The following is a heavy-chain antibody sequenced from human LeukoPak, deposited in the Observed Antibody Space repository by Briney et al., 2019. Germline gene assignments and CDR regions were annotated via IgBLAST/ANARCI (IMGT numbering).Heavy chain of an antibody. Sequence: WASVKVSCTASGGTFSTYAISWVRQAPGQGLEWMGGIIPIFGTANYAQKFQDRVTITADESTSTTYMELSSLRSDDTAVYYCARDRSFDPWGQGTLVTVSS. CDR2: IIPIFGTA. CDR1: GGTFSTYA. CDR3: ARDRSFDP. V-gene: IGHV1-69*13. D-gene: IGHD3-16*02. J-gene: IGHJ5*02.